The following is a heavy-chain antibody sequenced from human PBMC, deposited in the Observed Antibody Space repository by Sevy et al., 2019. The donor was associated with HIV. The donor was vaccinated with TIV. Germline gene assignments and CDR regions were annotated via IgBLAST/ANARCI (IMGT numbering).Heavy chain of an antibody. CDR3: AREGSSSSKGNWFDP. V-gene: IGHV1-46*03. CDR2: INPSGGST. D-gene: IGHD6-6*01. J-gene: IGHJ5*02. Sequence: ASVKVSCKASGYTFTSYYMHWVRQAPGQGLEWMGIINPSGGSTSYAQKFQGRVTMTRDTSTSTVYMELRSLRSEDTAVYYCAREGSSSSKGNWFDPWGQGTLVTVSS. CDR1: GYTFTSYY.